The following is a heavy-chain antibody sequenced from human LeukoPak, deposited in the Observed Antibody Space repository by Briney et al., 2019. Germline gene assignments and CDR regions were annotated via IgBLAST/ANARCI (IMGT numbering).Heavy chain of an antibody. D-gene: IGHD6-6*01. CDR1: GGTFSSYA. Sequence: ASVKVSCKASGGTFSSYAISWVRQAPGQGLEWMGRIIPILGIANYAQKFQGRVTITADKSTSTAYMELSSLRSEDTAVYYCARGRYGQLAPREYNWFDPWGQGTLVTVSS. J-gene: IGHJ5*02. V-gene: IGHV1-69*04. CDR3: ARGRYGQLAPREYNWFDP. CDR2: IIPILGIA.